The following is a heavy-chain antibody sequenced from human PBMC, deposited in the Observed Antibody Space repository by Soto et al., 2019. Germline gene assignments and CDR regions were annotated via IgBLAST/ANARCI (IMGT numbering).Heavy chain of an antibody. CDR2: ISARGGSS. CDR3: AKDRSPGATTWNVY. V-gene: IGHV3-23*01. D-gene: IGHD1-26*01. J-gene: IGHJ4*02. Sequence: EVQLLESGGGLVLPGGSLRLACAASGFSFNSYAMVWVRQAPGKGLEWVSVISARGGSSYFADSVKGRFTISRDNSNNTVFLQMNSLRAEDAAVYYCAKDRSPGATTWNVYWGQGTLVTVSS. CDR1: GFSFNSYA.